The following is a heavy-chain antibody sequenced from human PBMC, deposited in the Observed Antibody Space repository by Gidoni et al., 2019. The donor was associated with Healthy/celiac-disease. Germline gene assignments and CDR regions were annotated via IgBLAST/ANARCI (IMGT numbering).Heavy chain of an antibody. J-gene: IGHJ4*02. Sequence: EVQLLESGGGLVQPGGSLRLSCAASGFTFSSYAMSWVRQAPGKGLEWVSAISGSGGSTNYADSVKCRFTISRDNSKNTLYLQMSSLRAEDTAVYYCAKKRRMVLDYFDYWGQGTLVTVSS. V-gene: IGHV3-23*01. CDR2: ISGSGGST. CDR3: AKKRRMVLDYFDY. CDR1: GFTFSSYA. D-gene: IGHD2-8*02.